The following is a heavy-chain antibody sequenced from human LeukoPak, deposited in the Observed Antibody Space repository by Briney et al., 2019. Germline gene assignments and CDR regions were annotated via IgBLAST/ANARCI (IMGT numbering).Heavy chain of an antibody. CDR2: IYYSGST. V-gene: IGHV4-59*01. Sequence: SETLSLTCTVSGGSISGYYWSWIRQPPGKGLEWIGYIYYSGSTNYNPSLKSRVTISVDTSKNQFSLKLSSVTAADTAVYYCARGEMATIEDAFDIWGQGTMVTVSS. D-gene: IGHD5-24*01. CDR1: GGSISGYY. CDR3: ARGEMATIEDAFDI. J-gene: IGHJ3*02.